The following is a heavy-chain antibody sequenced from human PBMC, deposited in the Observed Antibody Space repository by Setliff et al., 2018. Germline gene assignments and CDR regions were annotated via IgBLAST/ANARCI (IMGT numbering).Heavy chain of an antibody. J-gene: IGHJ4*02. Sequence: SETLSLTCAVSGYSISSGYYWGWIRQPPGKGLEWIGSIYHSGSTYYNPSLKSRVTISRGSAKNTVYLQMNSLGAEDTAVYYCARDLQKSCYWGQGTLVTVSS. CDR3: ARDLQKSCY. CDR1: GYSISSGYY. CDR2: IYHSGST. V-gene: IGHV4-38-2*02.